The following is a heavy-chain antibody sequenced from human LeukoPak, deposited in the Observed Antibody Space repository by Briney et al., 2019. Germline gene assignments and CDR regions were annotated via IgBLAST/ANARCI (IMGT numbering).Heavy chain of an antibody. D-gene: IGHD5-24*01. CDR2: ISSSGLYI. J-gene: IGHJ4*02. CDR1: GFTLSTYS. V-gene: IGHV3-21*01. Sequence: KSGGSLRLSCAASGFTLSTYSLNWVRQAPGKGLEWVSSISSSGLYIYYADSVKGRFTISRDNAKNSLFLQMNSLRAEDTAVYYCAREGDGYNSPIDYWGQGTLVTVSS. CDR3: AREGDGYNSPIDY.